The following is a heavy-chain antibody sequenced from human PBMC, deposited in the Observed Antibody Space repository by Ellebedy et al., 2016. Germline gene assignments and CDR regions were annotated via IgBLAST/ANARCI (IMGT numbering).Heavy chain of an antibody. D-gene: IGHD3-10*01. CDR3: AKTFDEFGEVDWFDP. CDR1: GFTFSTYW. J-gene: IGHJ5*02. V-gene: IGHV3-7*01. CDR2: IKQDGSEI. Sequence: GESLKISXAASGFTFSTYWMSWVRQAPGKGLEWVANIKQDGSEIYYVESAKGRFTISRDNSKNTLYLQMNSLRAEDTAVYYCAKTFDEFGEVDWFDPWGQGTLVTVSS.